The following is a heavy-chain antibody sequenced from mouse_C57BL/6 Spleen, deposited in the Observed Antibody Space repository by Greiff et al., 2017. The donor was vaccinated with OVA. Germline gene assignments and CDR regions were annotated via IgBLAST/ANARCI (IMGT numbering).Heavy chain of an antibody. Sequence: EVMLVESGGGLVQPGGSLSLSCAASGFTFTDYYMSWIRQPPGKALEWLGFIRNKANGYTTEYSASVKGRFTISRDNSQSILYLQMNALRAEDSATYYCARYTGGFAYWGQGTLVTVSA. CDR3: ARYTGGFAY. CDR2: IRNKANGYTT. J-gene: IGHJ3*01. V-gene: IGHV7-3*01. CDR1: GFTFTDYY. D-gene: IGHD4-1*01.